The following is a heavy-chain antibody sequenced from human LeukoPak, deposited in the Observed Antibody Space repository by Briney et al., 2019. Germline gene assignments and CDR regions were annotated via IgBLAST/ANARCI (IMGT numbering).Heavy chain of an antibody. V-gene: IGHV4-34*01. D-gene: IGHD1-26*01. Sequence: SETLSLTCAVYGGSFSGYYWSWIRQPPGKGLEWIGEINHSGSTNYNPSLRSRVTISVDTSKNQFSLKLSSVTAADTAVYYCARRMGQLLPFDYWGQGTLVTVSS. CDR3: ARRMGQLLPFDY. J-gene: IGHJ4*02. CDR1: GGSFSGYY. CDR2: INHSGST.